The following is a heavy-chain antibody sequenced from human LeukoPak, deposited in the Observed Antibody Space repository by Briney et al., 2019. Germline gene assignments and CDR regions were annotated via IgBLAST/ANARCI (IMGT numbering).Heavy chain of an antibody. J-gene: IGHJ4*02. CDR1: GGSFSGYY. V-gene: IGHV4-34*01. D-gene: IGHD4-23*01. CDR3: AREGKGDYVGYFDY. CDR2: INHSGST. Sequence: PSETLSLTCAVYGGSFSGYYWSWIRQPPGKGLEWIGEINHSGSTNYNPSLKSRVTISVDTSKNQFSLKLSSVTAADTAVYYCAREGKGDYVGYFDYWGQGTLVTVSS.